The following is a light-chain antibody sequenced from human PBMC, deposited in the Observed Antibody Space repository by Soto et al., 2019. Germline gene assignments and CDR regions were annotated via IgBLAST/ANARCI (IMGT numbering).Light chain of an antibody. CDR3: QQRSDWPLT. Sequence: EIVLTQSPGTLSLPPGGRATLSCRASQIVGSTYLAWYQQKPGQAPRLLIYASSTRAPGIPDRFSGSGSGTDFTLTISGLEPEDFAVYYCQQRSDWPLTFGGGARVEVK. CDR2: ASS. J-gene: IGKJ4*01. V-gene: IGKV3D-20*02. CDR1: QIVGSTY.